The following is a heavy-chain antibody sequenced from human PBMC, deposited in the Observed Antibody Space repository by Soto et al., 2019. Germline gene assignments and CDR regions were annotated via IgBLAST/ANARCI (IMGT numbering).Heavy chain of an antibody. V-gene: IGHV3-7*05. Sequence: GGSLRLSCAASGFTFSSYWMSWVRQAPGKGLEWVANIKQDGSEKYYVDSVKGRFTISRDNAKNSLYLQMNSLRAEDTAVYYCASRITFGGVIVTDYFDYWGQGTLVTVSS. J-gene: IGHJ4*02. CDR3: ASRITFGGVIVTDYFDY. CDR1: GFTFSSYW. D-gene: IGHD3-16*02. CDR2: IKQDGSEK.